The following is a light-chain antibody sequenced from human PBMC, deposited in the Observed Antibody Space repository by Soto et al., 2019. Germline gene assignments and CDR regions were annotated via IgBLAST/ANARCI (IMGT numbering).Light chain of an antibody. CDR3: QAYDYSLTASV. J-gene: IGLJ3*02. CDR1: SSNLGAGYD. Sequence: QAVVTQPPSVSGAPGQRVTLSCTGNSSNLGAGYDVHWYKQVPGAAPKLVIFGNRNRPSGVPERFSGSKPGTSASLAITGLQAEDEADYYCQAYDYSLTASVFGGGTKLTVL. V-gene: IGLV1-40*01. CDR2: GNR.